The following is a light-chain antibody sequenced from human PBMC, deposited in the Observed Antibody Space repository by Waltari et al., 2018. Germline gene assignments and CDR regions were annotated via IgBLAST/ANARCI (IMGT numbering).Light chain of an antibody. Sequence: DIQLTQSPSFLSSSVGGRRTITCRASQCISSYLAWYQQKPGKAPKILIYAASTLQSGVPSRFSGSGSGTEFTLTISSLQPEDFATYYCQQLNSYLYTFGQGTKLEIK. V-gene: IGKV1-9*01. CDR1: QCISSY. J-gene: IGKJ2*01. CDR3: QQLNSYLYT. CDR2: AAS.